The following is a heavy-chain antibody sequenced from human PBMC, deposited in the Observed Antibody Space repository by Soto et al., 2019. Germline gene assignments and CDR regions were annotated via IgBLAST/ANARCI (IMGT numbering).Heavy chain of an antibody. Sequence: SETLSLTCTVSGGSISSYYWSWIRQPPGKGLEWIGYIYHSGSTYYNPSPKSRVTISVDRSKNQFSLKLSSVTAADTAVYYCARVPTPWGQGTLVTVSS. CDR1: GGSISSYY. CDR3: ARVPTP. J-gene: IGHJ5*02. V-gene: IGHV4-59*12. CDR2: IYHSGST.